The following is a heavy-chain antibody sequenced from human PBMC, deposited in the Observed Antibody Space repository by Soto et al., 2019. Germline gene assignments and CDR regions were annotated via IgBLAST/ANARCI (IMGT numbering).Heavy chain of an antibody. D-gene: IGHD2-15*01. CDR2: INAGNGNT. Sequence: ASVKVSCKASGYTFTIYSMHWVRQAPGQRLEWMGWINAGNGNTKYSQKFQGRVTITRDTSASTAHMELSSLRSEDTAVYYCARDLGGWPDYWGQGTLVTVSS. CDR3: ARDLGGWPDY. CDR1: GYTFTIYS. J-gene: IGHJ4*02. V-gene: IGHV1-3*01.